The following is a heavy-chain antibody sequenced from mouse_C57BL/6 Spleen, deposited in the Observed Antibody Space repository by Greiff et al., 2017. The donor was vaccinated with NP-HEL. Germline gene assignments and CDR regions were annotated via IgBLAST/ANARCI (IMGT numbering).Heavy chain of an antibody. V-gene: IGHV1-55*01. J-gene: IGHJ2*01. CDR1: GYTFTSYW. CDR2: IYPGSGST. D-gene: IGHD2-3*01. Sequence: QVQLQQPGAELVKPGASVKMSCTASGYTFTSYWITWVKQRPGQGLEWIGDIYPGSGSTNYNENFKSKATLTVDTASSTAYMQLSSLTSEDSAVYYCARSRRGYYCLDYRGQGTTRTVSS. CDR3: ARSRRGYYCLDY.